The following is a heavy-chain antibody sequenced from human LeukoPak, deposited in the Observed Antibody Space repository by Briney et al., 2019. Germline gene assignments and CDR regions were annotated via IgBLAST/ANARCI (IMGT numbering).Heavy chain of an antibody. CDR1: GFTVSSNY. V-gene: IGHV3-53*01. CDR2: IYSGGST. CDR3: ARDRVVVTPNYYYYYGMDV. J-gene: IGHJ6*02. Sequence: GGSLRLSCAASGFTVSSNYMSWVRQTPGKGLEWVSVIYSGGSTYYADSVKGRFTISRDNSKNPLYLQVNSLRAEDTAVYYCARDRVVVTPNYYYYYGMDVWGQGPTVPVSS. D-gene: IGHD3-22*01.